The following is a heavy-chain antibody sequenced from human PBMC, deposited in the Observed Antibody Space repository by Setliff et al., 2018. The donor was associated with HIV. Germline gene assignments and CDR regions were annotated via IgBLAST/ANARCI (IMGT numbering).Heavy chain of an antibody. CDR3: ATHYDSTDYLGY. Sequence: ASVKVSCKASGGTFSSYGISWVRQAPGQGLEWVGGIIPVFRTSNYEQKLQGRVTMTTDTSTTTAYMELRSLRSDDTAVYYCATHYDSTDYLGYWGQGTLVTVSS. CDR1: GGTFSSYG. V-gene: IGHV1-18*01. D-gene: IGHD3-22*01. J-gene: IGHJ4*02. CDR2: IIPVFRTS.